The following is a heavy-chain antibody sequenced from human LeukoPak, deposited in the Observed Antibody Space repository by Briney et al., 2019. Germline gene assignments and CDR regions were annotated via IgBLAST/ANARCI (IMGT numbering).Heavy chain of an antibody. CDR1: GFTFSSYA. J-gene: IGHJ4*02. Sequence: GGSLRLSCAASGFTFSSYAMSWVRQAPGKGLEWVSAISGSGGSTYYADSVKGRFTISRDNSKNTLYLQMNSLRAEDTAVYYCARVPGYCSSTSCYYYFDYWGQGTLVTVSS. V-gene: IGHV3-23*01. CDR2: ISGSGGST. CDR3: ARVPGYCSSTSCYYYFDY. D-gene: IGHD2-2*01.